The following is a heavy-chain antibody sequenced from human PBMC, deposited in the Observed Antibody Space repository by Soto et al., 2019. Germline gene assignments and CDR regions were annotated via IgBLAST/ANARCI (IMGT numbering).Heavy chain of an antibody. CDR3: TAPESYDYIWGSYRPEY. Sequence: GGSLRLSCAASGFTFSNAWMSWVRQAPGKGLEWVGRIKSKTDGGTTDYAAPVKGRFTISRDDSKNTLYLQMNSLKTEDTAVYYCTAPESYDYIWGSYRPEYWGQGTLVTVSS. CDR2: IKSKTDGGTT. J-gene: IGHJ4*02. V-gene: IGHV3-15*01. CDR1: GFTFSNAW. D-gene: IGHD3-16*02.